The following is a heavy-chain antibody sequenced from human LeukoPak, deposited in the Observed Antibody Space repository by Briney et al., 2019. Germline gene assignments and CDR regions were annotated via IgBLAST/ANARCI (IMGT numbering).Heavy chain of an antibody. D-gene: IGHD4-17*01. J-gene: IGHJ4*02. Sequence: ASVKVSCKASGYTFTSYYMHWVRQAPGQGLEWMGIINPSGGSTSYAQKFQDRVTMTRDTSTSTVYMELSSLRSEDTAVYYCAREYSHGDHDYWGQGTLVTVSS. CDR2: INPSGGST. V-gene: IGHV1-46*01. CDR1: GYTFTSYY. CDR3: AREYSHGDHDY.